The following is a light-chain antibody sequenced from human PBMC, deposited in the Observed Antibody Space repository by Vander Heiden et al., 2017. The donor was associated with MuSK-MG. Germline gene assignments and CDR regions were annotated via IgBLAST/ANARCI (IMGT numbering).Light chain of an antibody. CDR2: LAS. CDR3: QQDYSLPIT. J-gene: IGKJ4*01. CDR1: QSVLYRSSNWDL. V-gene: IGKV4-1*01. Sequence: DIVMTQSPASLAVSLGERATINCKSSQSVLYRSSNWDLLAWYQQKPGQPPRLLIYLASTRESGVPDRFSGSGSGTDFTLTISNLQAEDVAVYYCQQDYSLPITFGGGTRLEMK.